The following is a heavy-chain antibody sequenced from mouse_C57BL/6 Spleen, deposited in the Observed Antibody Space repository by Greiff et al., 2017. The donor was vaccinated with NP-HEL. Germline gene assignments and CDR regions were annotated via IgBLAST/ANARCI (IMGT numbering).Heavy chain of an antibody. V-gene: IGHV1-15*01. CDR3: TRGYSNPGAY. D-gene: IGHD2-5*01. CDR1: GYTFTDYE. J-gene: IGHJ3*01. Sequence: QVQLQQSGAELVRPGASVTLSCKASGYTFTDYEMHWVKQTPVHGLEWIGAIDPETGGTAYNQKFKGKAILTADKSSSTAYMELRSLTSEDSAVYYCTRGYSNPGAYWGQGTLVTVSA. CDR2: IDPETGGT.